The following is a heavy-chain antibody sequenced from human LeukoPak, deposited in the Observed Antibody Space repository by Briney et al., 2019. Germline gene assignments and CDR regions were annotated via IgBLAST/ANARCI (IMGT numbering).Heavy chain of an antibody. Sequence: ASVKVSCKASGYTFTGYYTHWVRQAPGQGLEWMGWINPNSGGTNYAQKFQGRVTMTRDTSISTAYMELSRLRSDDTAVYYCARDAVGPLKNAFDIWGQGTMVTVSS. V-gene: IGHV1-2*02. CDR1: GYTFTGYY. D-gene: IGHD6-19*01. CDR3: ARDAVGPLKNAFDI. CDR2: INPNSGGT. J-gene: IGHJ3*02.